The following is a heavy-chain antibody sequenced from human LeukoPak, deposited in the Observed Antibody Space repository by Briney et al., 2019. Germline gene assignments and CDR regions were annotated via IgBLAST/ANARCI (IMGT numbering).Heavy chain of an antibody. CDR2: FDPEDGET. CDR3: ARVRIGQQLDKYYYYAMDV. D-gene: IGHD6-13*01. CDR1: GYTLTELS. V-gene: IGHV1-24*01. Sequence: ASVEVSCKVSGYTLTELSMHWVRQAPGKGLEWMGDFDPEDGETIYAQKFQGRVTMTEDTSTDTAYMELSSLRSEDTAVYYCARVRIGQQLDKYYYYAMDVWGQGTTVTVSS. J-gene: IGHJ6*02.